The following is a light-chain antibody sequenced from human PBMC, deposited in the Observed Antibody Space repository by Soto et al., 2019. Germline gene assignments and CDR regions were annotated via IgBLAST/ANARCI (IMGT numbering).Light chain of an antibody. CDR2: EGS. V-gene: IGLV2-23*01. Sequence: QSVLTQPASVSGSPGQSITISCTGTSRDIGISNLVSWYQQHPGKAPKLMIYEGSKRPSGVSDCFSGSKSGNAASLTISGLQAEDEADYHCCSYAGSNTVLFGGGTKLTVL. J-gene: IGLJ2*01. CDR1: SRDIGISNL. CDR3: CSYAGSNTVL.